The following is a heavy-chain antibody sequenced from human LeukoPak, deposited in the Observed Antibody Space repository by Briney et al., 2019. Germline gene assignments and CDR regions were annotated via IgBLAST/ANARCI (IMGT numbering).Heavy chain of an antibody. CDR3: AKDPGVDIVATVFDP. CDR2: IKQDETEK. CDR1: GFTFSNYW. Sequence: GGSLRLSCAASGFTFSNYWMSWVRQAPGKGLEWVANIKQDETEKYYVDSVKGRFTISRDNAKNSLFLQMNSLRAEDTAVYYCAKDPGVDIVATVFDPWGQGTLVTVSS. V-gene: IGHV3-7*05. J-gene: IGHJ5*02. D-gene: IGHD5-12*01.